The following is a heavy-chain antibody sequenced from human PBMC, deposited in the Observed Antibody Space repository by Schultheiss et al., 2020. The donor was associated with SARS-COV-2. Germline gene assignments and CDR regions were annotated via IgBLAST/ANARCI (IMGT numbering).Heavy chain of an antibody. Sequence: GGSLRLSCGASGFTFSSYGMHWVRQAPGKGLEWVSAISGSGGSTYYADSVKGRFTISRDNAKKSLYLHMNSLRAEDTAVYYCAKEVKETNFDYWGQGTLVTVSS. D-gene: IGHD2-21*01. V-gene: IGHV3-23*01. J-gene: IGHJ4*02. CDR3: AKEVKETNFDY. CDR1: GFTFSSYG. CDR2: ISGSGGST.